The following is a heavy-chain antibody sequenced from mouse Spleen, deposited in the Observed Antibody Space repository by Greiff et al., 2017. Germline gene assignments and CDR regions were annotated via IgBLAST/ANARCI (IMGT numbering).Heavy chain of an antibody. CDR2: ISYDGSN. V-gene: IGHV3-6*01. D-gene: IGHD1-1*01. Sequence: EVQLQESGPGLVKPSQSLSLTCSVPGYSITSGYYWNWIRQFPGNKLEWMGYISYDGSNNYNPSLKNRISITRDTSKNQFFLKLNSVTTEDTATYYCARVGTTVVATGGAMDYWGQGTSVTVSS. CDR1: GYSITSGYY. J-gene: IGHJ4*01. CDR3: ARVGTTVVATGGAMDY.